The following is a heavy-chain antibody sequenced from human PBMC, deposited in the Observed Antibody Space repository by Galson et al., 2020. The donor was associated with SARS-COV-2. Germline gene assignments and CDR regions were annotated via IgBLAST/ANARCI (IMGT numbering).Heavy chain of an antibody. V-gene: IGHV1-18*01. Sequence: ASVKVSCKASGYTFIYYGITWIRQAPGQGLEWMGWVSAYNRNTNYAPPIQDRVTMTIDRPTTTVYMALRNLSSDDTAIYYCASARAYYGPGSMDAWGLGTLVTVS. CDR2: VSAYNRNT. CDR3: ASARAYYGPGSMDA. CDR1: GYTFIYYG. D-gene: IGHD4-17*01. J-gene: IGHJ5*02.